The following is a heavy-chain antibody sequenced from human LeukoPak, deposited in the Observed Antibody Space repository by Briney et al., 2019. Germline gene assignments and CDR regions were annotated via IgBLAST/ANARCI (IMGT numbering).Heavy chain of an antibody. J-gene: IGHJ4*02. Sequence: SETLPLTCAVSGGSTSSSNWWSWVRQPPGQGLEWIGEIYHSGSTNYNPSLKSRVTISVDKSKNQFSLKLSSVTAADTAVYYCARRGSGWYFPSDYWGQGTLVTVSS. D-gene: IGHD6-19*01. CDR2: IYHSGST. CDR3: ARRGSGWYFPSDY. CDR1: GGSTSSSNW. V-gene: IGHV4-4*02.